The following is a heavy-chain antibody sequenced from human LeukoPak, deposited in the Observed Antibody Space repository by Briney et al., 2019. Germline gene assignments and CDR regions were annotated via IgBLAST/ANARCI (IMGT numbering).Heavy chain of an antibody. V-gene: IGHV3-23*01. CDR3: AKDDEYDSSGPRDY. D-gene: IGHD3-22*01. CDR1: GFTFSSYA. Sequence: GGSLRLSCAASGFTFSSYAMSWVRQAPGKGLEWVSAISGSGGSTYYADSVKGRFTIPRDNSKNTLYLQMNSLRAEDTAVYYCAKDDEYDSSGPRDYWGQGTLVTVSS. CDR2: ISGSGGST. J-gene: IGHJ4*02.